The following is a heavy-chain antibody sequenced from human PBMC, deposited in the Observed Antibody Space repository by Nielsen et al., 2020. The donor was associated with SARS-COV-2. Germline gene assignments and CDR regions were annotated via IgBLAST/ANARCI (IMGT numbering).Heavy chain of an antibody. CDR3: AKERRTTSILIYYYYVMDV. J-gene: IGHJ6*02. V-gene: IGHV3-30*18. Sequence: GGSLRLSCAASGFTFSSYGMHWVRQAPGKGLEWVAVISYDGSNKYYADSVKGRFTISRDNSKNTLYLQMNSLRAEDTAVYYCAKERRTTSILIYYYYVMDVWGQGTTVTVSS. CDR2: ISYDGSNK. D-gene: IGHD4-17*01. CDR1: GFTFSSYG.